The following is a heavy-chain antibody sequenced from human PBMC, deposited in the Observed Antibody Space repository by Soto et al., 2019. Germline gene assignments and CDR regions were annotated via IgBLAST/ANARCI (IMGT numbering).Heavy chain of an antibody. CDR3: ARWNGYGDY. Sequence: EVQLLESGGGLVQPGGSLRLSCAASGFTVSTYGVTWVRQAPGKGLEWVSGFTGVIGTTHYADSVKGRFTITRDNSNITVYLQMNSMRVEDTAVYYCARWNGYGDYWGRGTLVTVSS. D-gene: IGHD1-1*01. CDR1: GFTVSTYG. V-gene: IGHV3-23*01. CDR2: FTGVIGTT. J-gene: IGHJ4*02.